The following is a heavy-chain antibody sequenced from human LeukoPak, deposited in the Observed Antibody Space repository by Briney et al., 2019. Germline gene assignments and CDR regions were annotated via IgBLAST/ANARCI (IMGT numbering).Heavy chain of an antibody. J-gene: IGHJ3*02. V-gene: IGHV4-59*08. CDR1: GGSDSSYY. CDR2: LHYSGST. D-gene: IGHD4-11*01. Sequence: PSETLSLTRTVSGGSDSSYYWSWVRQPPGKGLEWIGYLHYSGSTDYNPSLESRVTTSVDTSKNQFSLRLNSVTAADTAVYYCARHDDYSRAFDIWGQGTMVTVSS. CDR3: ARHDDYSRAFDI.